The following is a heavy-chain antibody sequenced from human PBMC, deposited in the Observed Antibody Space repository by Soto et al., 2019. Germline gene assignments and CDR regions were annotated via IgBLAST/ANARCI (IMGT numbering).Heavy chain of an antibody. J-gene: IGHJ4*02. CDR1: GFTFSNYA. CDR3: VKSPRRIPMGLAY. V-gene: IGHV3-64D*08. Sequence: EVQVVESGGGLVQPGGSLRLSCSASGFTFSNYAMHWVRQAPGKGLEYISEISSNGGSTYYADSVKGRFTISRDNSKNTLYIQMSSLRPEDPAVYSCVKSPRRIPMGLAYWGQGTLVTVSS. CDR2: ISSNGGST.